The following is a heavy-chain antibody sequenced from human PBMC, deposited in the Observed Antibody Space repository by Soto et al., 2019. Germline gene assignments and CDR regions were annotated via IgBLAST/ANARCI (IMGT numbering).Heavy chain of an antibody. V-gene: IGHV1-8*01. D-gene: IGHD2-2*02. CDR3: ARGAGYCSSTSCHRAGFDP. J-gene: IGHJ5*02. CDR2: MNPNSGNT. CDR1: GYTFTSYD. Sequence: ASVKVSCKAAGYTFTSYDINWGRQATGQGLEWMGWMNPNSGNTGYAQKFQGRVTMTRNTSISTAYMELSSLRSEDTAVYYCARGAGYCSSTSCHRAGFDPWGQGTLVTVSS.